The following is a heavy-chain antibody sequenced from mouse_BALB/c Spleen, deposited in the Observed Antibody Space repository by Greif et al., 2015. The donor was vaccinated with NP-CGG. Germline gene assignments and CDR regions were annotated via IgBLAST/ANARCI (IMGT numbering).Heavy chain of an antibody. CDR2: IYPSDSYT. CDR3: ARSEGNYFFDC. CDR1: GYTFTSYW. D-gene: IGHD2-1*01. J-gene: IGHJ2*01. Sequence: QVQLQQPGAELVRPGASVKLSCKASGYTFTSYWINWMKQRPGQGLEWIGNIYPSDSYTNYNQKFKDKATLTVDKSSSAAYMQLSSRRSEDSAVYYCARSEGNYFFDCWGQGTTLTVSS. V-gene: IGHV1-69*02.